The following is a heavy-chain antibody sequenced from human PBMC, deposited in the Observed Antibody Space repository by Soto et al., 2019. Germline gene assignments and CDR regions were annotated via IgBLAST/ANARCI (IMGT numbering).Heavy chain of an antibody. CDR2: IKTKAEGETT. J-gene: IGHJ1*01. D-gene: IGHD3-22*01. CDR1: ELTFNDVW. V-gene: IGHV3-15*01. CDR3: TVRGGWLGS. Sequence: DVQLVESGGGFVKPGGSLRLSCAASELTFNDVWMSWVRQAPGKGLEWVGRIKTKAEGETTDYAAPVKGRFTISRDDSKNIVHLEMNNLKTEDTAVYYCTVRGGWLGSWGQGIVVTVSS.